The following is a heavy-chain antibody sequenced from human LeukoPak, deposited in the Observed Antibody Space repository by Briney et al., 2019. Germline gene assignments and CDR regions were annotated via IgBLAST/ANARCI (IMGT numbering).Heavy chain of an antibody. CDR1: GGSFSGYY. CDR2: INHSGST. J-gene: IGHJ6*02. Sequence: SETLSLTRAVYGGSFSGYYWSWIRQPPGKGLEWIGEINHSGSTNYNPSLKSRVTISVDTSKNQFSLKLSSVTAADTAVYYCARVLYCSSTSCYLYYYYYYGMDVWGQGTTVTVSS. D-gene: IGHD2-2*01. CDR3: ARVLYCSSTSCYLYYYYYYGMDV. V-gene: IGHV4-34*01.